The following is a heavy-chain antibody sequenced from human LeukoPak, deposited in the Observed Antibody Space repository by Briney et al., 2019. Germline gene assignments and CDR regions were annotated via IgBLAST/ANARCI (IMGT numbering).Heavy chain of an antibody. Sequence: SVKVSCKASGGTFSSYAISWVRQAPGQGLEWMGGIIPIFGTANYAQKFQGRVTITTDESTSTVYMELSSLRSEDTAVYYCARVGTAAAGRPFDYWGQGTLVTVSS. CDR2: IIPIFGTA. V-gene: IGHV1-69*05. D-gene: IGHD6-13*01. CDR1: GGTFSSYA. J-gene: IGHJ4*02. CDR3: ARVGTAAAGRPFDY.